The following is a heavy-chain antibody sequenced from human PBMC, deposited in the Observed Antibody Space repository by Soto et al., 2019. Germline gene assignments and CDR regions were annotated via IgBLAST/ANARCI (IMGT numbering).Heavy chain of an antibody. D-gene: IGHD3-10*01. CDR1: HYTFTSYI. CDR3: ARGLRGLPERSLGY. CDR2: ISVYNGNT. Sequence: QVHLVQSGAEVKNLGASVKVSCKPSHYTFTSYIISWVRQAPGQGLQWMGWISVYNGNTVYTQNLQDRVTMTTDTSTSAAYMELRGLRSDDTAVYYCARGLRGLPERSLGYWGQGTLVIVSS. J-gene: IGHJ4*02. V-gene: IGHV1-18*01.